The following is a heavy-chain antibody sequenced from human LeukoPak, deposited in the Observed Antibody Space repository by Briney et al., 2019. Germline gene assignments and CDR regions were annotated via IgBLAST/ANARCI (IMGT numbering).Heavy chain of an antibody. Sequence: GASVKVSCKASGYTFTGYYMHWVRQAPGQGLEWMGWINPNSGGTNYAQKFQGRVTMTRDTSISTVYMELSRLRSDDTAVYYCARDMTTVTTAYFDLWGRGTLVTVSS. D-gene: IGHD4-17*01. J-gene: IGHJ2*01. CDR3: ARDMTTVTTAYFDL. CDR2: INPNSGGT. V-gene: IGHV1-2*02. CDR1: GYTFTGYY.